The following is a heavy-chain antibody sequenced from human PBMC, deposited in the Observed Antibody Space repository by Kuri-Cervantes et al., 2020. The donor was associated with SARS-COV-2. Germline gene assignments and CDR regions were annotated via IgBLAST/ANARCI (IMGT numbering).Heavy chain of an antibody. D-gene: IGHD6-19*01. Sequence: SETLSLTCTVSGGSISTSSYYWGWIRQPPGKGLEWIRYIDYSGCTNYNSSVKRRITISVDTSKNQFSLKLSSVTAADTAVYYCARDVAGYFVYWGQGTLVTVSS. CDR2: IDYSGCT. J-gene: IGHJ4*02. CDR3: ARDVAGYFVY. V-gene: IGHV4-61*01. CDR1: GGSISTSSYY.